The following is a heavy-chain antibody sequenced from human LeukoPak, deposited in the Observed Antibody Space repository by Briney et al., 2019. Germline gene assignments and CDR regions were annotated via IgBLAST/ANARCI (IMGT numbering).Heavy chain of an antibody. V-gene: IGHV3-53*01. CDR1: GFTVSSNY. D-gene: IGHD5-12*01. J-gene: IGHJ6*02. CDR3: ARGKGGYDSLYYYYGMDV. Sequence: GGSLRLSCAASGFTVSSNYMSWVRQAPGKGLEWVSVIYSGGSTYYADSVKDRFTISRDNSKNTLYLQMNSLRAEDTAVYYCARGKGGYDSLYYYYGMDVRGQGTTVTVSS. CDR2: IYSGGST.